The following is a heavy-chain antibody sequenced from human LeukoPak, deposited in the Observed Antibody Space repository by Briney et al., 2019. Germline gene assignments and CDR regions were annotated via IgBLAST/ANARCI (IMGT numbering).Heavy chain of an antibody. V-gene: IGHV3-20*04. D-gene: IGHD1-26*01. J-gene: IGHJ4*02. CDR2: INWNGGST. Sequence: GGSLRLACAASGFTFDDYGMSRVRQAPGKGLEWVSGINWNGGSTGYADSVKGRFTISRDNAKNSLYLQMNSLRAEDTALYYCARVFTGSGSYSFDYWGQGTLVTVSS. CDR3: ARVFTGSGSYSFDY. CDR1: GFTFDDYG.